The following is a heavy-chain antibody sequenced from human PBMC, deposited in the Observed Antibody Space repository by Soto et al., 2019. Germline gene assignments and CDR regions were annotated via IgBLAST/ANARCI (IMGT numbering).Heavy chain of an antibody. J-gene: IGHJ4*02. CDR3: AAVRDRGATIRSDY. Sequence: SVKVSCKASGFTFTSSAVQWVRQARGQRLEWIGWIVAGSGNTNYAQKFQERVTITRDMSTSTAYMELSSLRSEDTAVYYCAAVRDRGATIRSDYWGQGTLVTVSS. D-gene: IGHD1-26*01. V-gene: IGHV1-58*01. CDR1: GFTFTSSA. CDR2: IVAGSGNT.